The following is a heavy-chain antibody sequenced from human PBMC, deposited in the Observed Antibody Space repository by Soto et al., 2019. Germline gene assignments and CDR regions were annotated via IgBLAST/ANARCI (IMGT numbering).Heavy chain of an antibody. CDR2: ISYDGSNK. V-gene: IGHV3-30-3*01. J-gene: IGHJ6*02. CDR1: GFTFSSYA. Sequence: LRLSCAASGFTFSSYAMHWVRQAPGKGLEWVAVISYDGSNKYYADSVKGRFTISRDNSKNTLYLQMNSLRAEDTAVYYCARDQSDYDILTGLGYYYYYGMDVWGQGTTVTVSS. D-gene: IGHD3-9*01. CDR3: ARDQSDYDILTGLGYYYYYGMDV.